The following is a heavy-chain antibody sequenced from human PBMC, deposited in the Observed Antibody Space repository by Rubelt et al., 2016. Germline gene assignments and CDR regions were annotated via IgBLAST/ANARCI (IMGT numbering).Heavy chain of an antibody. D-gene: IGHD5-12*01. CDR1: GGTFSSYA. Sequence: VKVSCKASGGTFSSYAISWVRQAPGQGLEWMGRIIPILGIANYAQKFQGRVTMTRDTSTSTVYMELSSLRSEDTAVYYCAIPRRDSGYDLDYWGQGTLVTVSS. V-gene: IGHV1-69*04. CDR3: AIPRRDSGYDLDY. CDR2: IIPILGIA. J-gene: IGHJ4*02.